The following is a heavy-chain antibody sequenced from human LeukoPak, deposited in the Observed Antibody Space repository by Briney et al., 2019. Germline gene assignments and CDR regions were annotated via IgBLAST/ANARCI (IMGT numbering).Heavy chain of an antibody. CDR1: GYSFTSYW. CDR2: IYPGDSDT. D-gene: IGHD3-9*01. J-gene: IGHJ5*02. CDR3: ARLTPTGYSNNWFDP. Sequence: GESLKISCKGSGYSFTSYWIGWVRQTPGKGLEWMGIIYPGDSDTRYSPSFQGQVTISADKSISTAYLQWSSLKASDTAMYYCARLTPTGYSNNWFDPWGQGTLVTVSS. V-gene: IGHV5-51*01.